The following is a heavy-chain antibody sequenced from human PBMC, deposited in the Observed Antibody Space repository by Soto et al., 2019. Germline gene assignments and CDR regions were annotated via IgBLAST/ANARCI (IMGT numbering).Heavy chain of an antibody. CDR2: IIPIFGTA. CDR1: GGTFSSYA. Sequence: ASVKVSCKASGGTFSSYAISWVRQAPGQGLEWMGGIIPIFGTANYAQKFQGRVTITADESTGTAYMELSSLRSEDTAVYYCAVNYGGNPLIAFDIWGQGTMVTVSS. CDR3: AVNYGGNPLIAFDI. V-gene: IGHV1-69*13. D-gene: IGHD4-17*01. J-gene: IGHJ3*02.